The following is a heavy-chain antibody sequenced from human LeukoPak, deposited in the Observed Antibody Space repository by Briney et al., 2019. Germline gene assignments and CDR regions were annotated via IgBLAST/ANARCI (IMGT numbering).Heavy chain of an antibody. Sequence: SETLSLTCTVSGGSISSSSYYWGWIRQPPGKGLEWIGSIYYSGSTYYNPSLKSRVTISVDTSKNQFSLKLSSVTAADTAVYYCARDVCTNSVCYQFDYWGQGTLVTVSS. V-gene: IGHV4-39*02. CDR1: GGSISSSSYY. J-gene: IGHJ4*02. D-gene: IGHD2-8*01. CDR3: ARDVCTNSVCYQFDY. CDR2: IYYSGST.